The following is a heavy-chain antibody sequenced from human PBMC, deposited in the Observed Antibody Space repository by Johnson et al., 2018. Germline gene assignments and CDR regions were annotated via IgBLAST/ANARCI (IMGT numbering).Heavy chain of an antibody. CDR2: ITGRGSTI. CDR1: GFMFSDYY. V-gene: IGHV3-11*04. Sequence: QVQLVQSGGGLVKPGGSLRLSCAASGFMFSDYYMAWIRQPPGKGLEWISIITGRGSTIYLADSVKGRFTISRDTAKKSLYLQMNSLRVEDTAVYYGARDSGNYFDYMDVWGKGTTVTVSS. CDR3: ARDSGNYFDYMDV. D-gene: IGHD5-12*01. J-gene: IGHJ6*03.